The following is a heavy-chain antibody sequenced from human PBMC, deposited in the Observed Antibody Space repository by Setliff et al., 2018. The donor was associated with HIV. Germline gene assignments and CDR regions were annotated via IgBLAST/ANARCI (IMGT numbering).Heavy chain of an antibody. CDR1: SGSIHSGSYY. Sequence: PSETLSLTCIVSSGSIHSGSYYWSWIRQPVGRGLEWIGRIYTSGSTDYNPSLKSRVTISVDTSKNQFSLKLSSVTAADTAVYYCARDRGFPWGQGTLVTVSS. V-gene: IGHV4-61*02. CDR2: IYTSGST. D-gene: IGHD3-10*01. CDR3: ARDRGFP. J-gene: IGHJ5*02.